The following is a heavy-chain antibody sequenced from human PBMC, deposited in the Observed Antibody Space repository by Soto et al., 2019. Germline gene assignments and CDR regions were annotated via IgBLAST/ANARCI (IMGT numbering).Heavy chain of an antibody. J-gene: IGHJ4*02. CDR2: IIPIFGTA. CDR1: GGTFSSYA. D-gene: IGHD3-22*01. CDR3: ALYDSSGYYPLYFDY. V-gene: IGHV1-69*06. Sequence: ASVKVSCKASGGTFSSYAISWVRQAPGQGLEWMGGIIPIFGTANYAQKFQGRVTITADKSTSTAYMELSSLRSEDTAVYYCALYDSSGYYPLYFDYWGQGTLVTVSS.